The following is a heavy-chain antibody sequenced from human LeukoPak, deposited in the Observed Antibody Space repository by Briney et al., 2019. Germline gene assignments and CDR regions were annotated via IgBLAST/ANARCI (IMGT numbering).Heavy chain of an antibody. CDR2: ISSSSSYI. D-gene: IGHD7-27*01. V-gene: IGHV3-21*01. J-gene: IGHJ4*02. CDR3: ASEVSQHGDDY. CDR1: GFTFSSYS. Sequence: GGSLRLSCAASGFTFSSYSMNWVRQAPGKGLEWVSSISSSSSYIYYADSVKGRFTVSRDNAKNSLYLQMNSLRAEDTAVYYCASEVSQHGDDYWGQGTLVTVSS.